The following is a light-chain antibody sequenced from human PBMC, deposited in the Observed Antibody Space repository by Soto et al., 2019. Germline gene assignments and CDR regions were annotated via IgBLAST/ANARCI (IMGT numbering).Light chain of an antibody. Sequence: SQMAQVPSSLSASVGERVTVTCQASQDISNYLNWYQQKPGKAPKLLIYDASNLETGVPSRFSGSGSGTDFTFTISSLQPEDIATYYCQQYDNLPLTFGGGTKADIK. CDR2: DAS. CDR3: QQYDNLPLT. V-gene: IGKV1-33*01. CDR1: QDISNY. J-gene: IGKJ4*01.